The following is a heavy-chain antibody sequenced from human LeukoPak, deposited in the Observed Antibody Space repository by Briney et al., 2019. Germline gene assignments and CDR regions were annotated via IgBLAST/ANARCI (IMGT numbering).Heavy chain of an antibody. Sequence: PGGSLRLSCAASGFTFSSYAMSWVRQAPGKGLEWVSDISGSGGSTYYADSVKGRFTISRDNSKNTLYLQMNSLRAEDTAVYYCAKDPTTYYDSSGYGRYNWFDPWGQGTLVTVSS. CDR2: ISGSGGST. CDR3: AKDPTTYYDSSGYGRYNWFDP. J-gene: IGHJ5*02. CDR1: GFTFSSYA. V-gene: IGHV3-23*01. D-gene: IGHD3-22*01.